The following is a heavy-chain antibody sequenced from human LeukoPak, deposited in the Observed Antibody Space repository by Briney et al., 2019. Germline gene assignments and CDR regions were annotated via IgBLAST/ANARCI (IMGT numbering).Heavy chain of an antibody. J-gene: IGHJ4*02. CDR2: ISAYNGNT. CDR3: ARDCPSTSCLVDY. D-gene: IGHD2-2*01. CDR1: GYTFNSFG. V-gene: IGHV1-18*01. Sequence: ASVKVSCKASGYTFNSFGIGWVRQAPGQGLEWMGWISAYNGNTNYAQKLQGRVTMTTDTSTSTAYMELRSLRSDDTAVYYCARDCPSTSCLVDYWGQGTLVTVSS.